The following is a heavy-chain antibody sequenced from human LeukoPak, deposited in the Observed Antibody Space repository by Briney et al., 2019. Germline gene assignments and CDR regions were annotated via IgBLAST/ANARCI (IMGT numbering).Heavy chain of an antibody. CDR3: ATSTLYYYDSSGDHTIDY. Sequence: ASVKVSCKVSGYTLTELSMHWVRQAPGKGLEWMGGFDPEDGETIYAQKFQGRVTMTEDTSTDTAYMELSSLRSEDTAVYYCATSTLYYYDSSGDHTIDYWGQGTLVTVPS. J-gene: IGHJ4*02. CDR1: GYTLTELS. CDR2: FDPEDGET. V-gene: IGHV1-24*01. D-gene: IGHD3-22*01.